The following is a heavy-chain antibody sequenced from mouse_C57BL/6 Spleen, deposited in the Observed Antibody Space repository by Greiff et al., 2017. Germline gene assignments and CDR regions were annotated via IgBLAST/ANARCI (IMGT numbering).Heavy chain of an antibody. CDR1: GYTFTSYW. V-gene: IGHV1-69*01. D-gene: IGHD1-1*01. J-gene: IGHJ4*01. CDR2: IDPSDSYT. Sequence: QVQLQQPGAELVMPGASVKLSCKASGYTFTSYWMHWVKQRPGQGLEWIGEIDPSDSYTNYNQKFKGKSTLTVDKSSSTAYMQLSSLTSEDSAVYYCAIGMYYYGSRGYAMDYWGQGTSVTVSS. CDR3: AIGMYYYGSRGYAMDY.